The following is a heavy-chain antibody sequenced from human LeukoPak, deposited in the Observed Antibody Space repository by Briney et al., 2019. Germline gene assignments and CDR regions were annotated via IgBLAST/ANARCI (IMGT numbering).Heavy chain of an antibody. Sequence: GGSLRLSCAASGFTFSSYAMSWVRQAPGKGLEWVSAISGSGGSTYCADSVKGRFTISRDNSKNTLYLQMNSLRAEDTAVYYRAKVGDSSSWAYFDYWGQGTLVTVSS. CDR2: ISGSGGST. J-gene: IGHJ4*02. CDR1: GFTFSSYA. V-gene: IGHV3-23*01. CDR3: AKVGDSSSWAYFDY. D-gene: IGHD6-13*01.